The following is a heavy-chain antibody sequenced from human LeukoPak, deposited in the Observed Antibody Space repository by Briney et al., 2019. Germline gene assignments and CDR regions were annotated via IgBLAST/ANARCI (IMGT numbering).Heavy chain of an antibody. CDR1: GGTFSSYA. Sequence: ASVKVSCKASGGTFSSYAISWVRQAPGQGLEWMGGIIPIFGTANYAQKFQGRVTITADESTSTAYMELSSLRSEDTAVYYCARAYWGSGSLISTFDYWGQGTLVTVSS. CDR3: ARAYWGSGSLISTFDY. CDR2: IIPIFGTA. V-gene: IGHV1-69*13. D-gene: IGHD1-26*01. J-gene: IGHJ4*02.